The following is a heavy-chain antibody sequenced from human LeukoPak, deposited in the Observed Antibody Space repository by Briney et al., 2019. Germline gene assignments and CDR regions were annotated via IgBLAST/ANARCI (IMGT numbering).Heavy chain of an antibody. J-gene: IGHJ4*02. Sequence: GGSLRLSCATSGFTFSSYGMHWVRQAPGKGLEWVAVIWYDGSKKYYADSVKGRFTISRDDSKNTLYLQMNSLRAEDTAVYYCVRDGGAGFDYWGQGTLVTVSS. CDR2: IWYDGSKK. CDR1: GFTFSSYG. V-gene: IGHV3-33*01. CDR3: VRDGGAGFDY. D-gene: IGHD6-19*01.